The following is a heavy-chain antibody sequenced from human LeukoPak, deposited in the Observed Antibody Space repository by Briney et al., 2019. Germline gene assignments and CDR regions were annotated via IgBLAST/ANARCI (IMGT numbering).Heavy chain of an antibody. CDR1: GGSFSGYY. Sequence: SETLSLTCAVYGGSFSGYYWSWIRQPPGKGLEWIGEINHSGSTNYNPSLKSRVTISVDTSRNQFPLKLSSVTAADTAVYYCARGPAFDYWGQGTLVTVSS. J-gene: IGHJ4*02. CDR3: ARGPAFDY. CDR2: INHSGST. V-gene: IGHV4-34*01.